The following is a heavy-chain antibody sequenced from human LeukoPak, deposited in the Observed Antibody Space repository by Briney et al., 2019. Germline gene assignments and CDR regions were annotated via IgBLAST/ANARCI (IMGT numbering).Heavy chain of an antibody. J-gene: IGHJ1*01. CDR1: GFTFRNYA. CDR2: TSGSGDIR. V-gene: IGHV3-23*01. Sequence: PGGPLRLSCAASGFTFRNYAMTWVRQAPGKGLEWVSRTSGSGDIRLYADSVKGRFTISRTNSENRLYLQMNGLRADDTGVYYCANYRSGGGGYYSGLEHWGQGTQVTVSS. CDR3: ANYRSGGGGYYSGLEH. D-gene: IGHD2-15*01.